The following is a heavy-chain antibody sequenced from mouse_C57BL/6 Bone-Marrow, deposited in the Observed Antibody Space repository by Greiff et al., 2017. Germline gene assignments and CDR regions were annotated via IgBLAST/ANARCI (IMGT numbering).Heavy chain of an antibody. D-gene: IGHD1-1*01. J-gene: IGHJ2*01. CDR2: ISSGGDYI. V-gene: IGHV5-9-1*02. CDR3: TRDHPTTVVKDY. CDR1: GFTFSSYA. Sequence: EVQLVESGEGLVKPGGSLKLSCAASGFTFSSYAMSWVRQTPEKRLEWVAYISSGGDYIYYADTVKGRFTISRDNARNTLYLQMSSLKSEDTAMYYCTRDHPTTVVKDYWGQGTTLTVSS.